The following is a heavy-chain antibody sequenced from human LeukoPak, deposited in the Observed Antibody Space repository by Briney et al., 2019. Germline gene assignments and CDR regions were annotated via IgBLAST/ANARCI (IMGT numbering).Heavy chain of an antibody. Sequence: GGSLRLSCAASGFTFSSYAMNWVRQAPGKGLVWVSRINSDGSSTSYADSVKGRFTISRDNAKNTLYLQMNSLRAEDTAVYYCARGDSSVVPAAKGFDYWGQGTLVTVSS. CDR1: GFTFSSYA. V-gene: IGHV3-74*01. J-gene: IGHJ4*02. CDR3: ARGDSSVVPAAKGFDY. CDR2: INSDGSST. D-gene: IGHD2-2*01.